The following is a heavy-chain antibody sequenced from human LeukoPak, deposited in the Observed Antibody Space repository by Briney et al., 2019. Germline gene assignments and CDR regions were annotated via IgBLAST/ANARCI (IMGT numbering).Heavy chain of an antibody. Sequence: GGSLRLSCADSGFTFSSYGMSWVRQAPGKGLEWVSGISDSGSTYYADFVKGRFTISRDNSKNTLYLQMNSLRAEDTAVYHCAKQLPGWEIDTLDQWDQGTLVIVS. D-gene: IGHD1-26*01. CDR3: AKQLPGWEIDTLDQ. V-gene: IGHV3-23*01. J-gene: IGHJ4*02. CDR1: GFTFSSYG. CDR2: ISDSGST.